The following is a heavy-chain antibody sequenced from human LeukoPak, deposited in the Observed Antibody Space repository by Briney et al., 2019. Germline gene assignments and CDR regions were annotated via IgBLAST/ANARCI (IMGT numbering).Heavy chain of an antibody. CDR2: IRYDGSNK. V-gene: IGHV3-30*02. CDR3: ARAAGYCSSTSCYPFYYMDV. Sequence: GGSLRLSCAASGFTFSSYGMHWVRQAPGKGLEWVAFIRYDGSNKYYADSVKGRFTISRDNAKNSLYLQMNSLRAEDTAVYYCARAAGYCSSTSCYPFYYMDVWGKGTTVTISS. CDR1: GFTFSSYG. D-gene: IGHD2-2*01. J-gene: IGHJ6*03.